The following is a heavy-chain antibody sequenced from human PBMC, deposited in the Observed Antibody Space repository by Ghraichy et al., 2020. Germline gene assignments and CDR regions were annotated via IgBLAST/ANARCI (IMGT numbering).Heavy chain of an antibody. V-gene: IGHV3-30*03. CDR1: GFTFSSYG. D-gene: IGHD2-21*02. Sequence: GGSLRLSCAASGFTFSSYGMHWVRQAPGKGLEWVAVISYDGSNKYYADSVKGRFTISRDNSKNTLYLQMNSLRAEDTAVYYCARDCGGDFRECYGMDVWGQGTTVTVSS. J-gene: IGHJ6*02. CDR3: ARDCGGDFRECYGMDV. CDR2: ISYDGSNK.